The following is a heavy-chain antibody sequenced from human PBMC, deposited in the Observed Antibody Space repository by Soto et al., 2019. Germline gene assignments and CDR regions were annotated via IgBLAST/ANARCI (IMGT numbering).Heavy chain of an antibody. CDR2: INAGNGNT. V-gene: IGHV1-3*01. J-gene: IGHJ4*02. Sequence: ASVKVSCKASGYTFTSYAMHWVRQAPGQRLEWMGWINAGNGNTKYSQKFQGRVTITRNTSASTAYMELSSLRSEDTAVYYCARAVAVPADFDYWGQGTLVTVSS. CDR3: ARAVAVPADFDY. CDR1: GYTFTSYA. D-gene: IGHD6-19*01.